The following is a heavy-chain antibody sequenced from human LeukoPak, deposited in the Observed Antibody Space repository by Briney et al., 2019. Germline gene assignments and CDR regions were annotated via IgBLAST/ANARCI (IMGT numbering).Heavy chain of an antibody. V-gene: IGHV1-2*06. CDR1: GYTFTGYY. J-gene: IGHJ4*02. CDR2: INPNSGGT. Sequence: GASVKVSCKASGYTFTGYYMHWVRQAPGQGLEWMGRINPNSGGTNYAQKFQGRVTMTRDTSISTAYMELSRLRSDAAALYYCARAFSYYDSSGYSDPIDYWGQGTVATVSS. CDR3: ARAFSYYDSSGYSDPIDY. D-gene: IGHD3-22*01.